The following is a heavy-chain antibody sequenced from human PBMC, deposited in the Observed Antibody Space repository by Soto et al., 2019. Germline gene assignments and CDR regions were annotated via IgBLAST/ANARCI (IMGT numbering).Heavy chain of an antibody. CDR1: GGSINSGGYY. CDR2: IFYSGST. V-gene: IGHV4-31*01. J-gene: IGHJ4*02. D-gene: IGHD6-13*01. CDR3: ARGYRQSGDSSSWVFDY. Sequence: QVQLQESGPGLVKPSQTLSLICTVSGGSINSGGYYWNWIRQHPGKGLEWIGYIFYSGSTYYNPFLRSPVTISADTSENQFSLNLSSVTAADTAVYFCARGYRQSGDSSSWVFDYWGQGTLVNVSS.